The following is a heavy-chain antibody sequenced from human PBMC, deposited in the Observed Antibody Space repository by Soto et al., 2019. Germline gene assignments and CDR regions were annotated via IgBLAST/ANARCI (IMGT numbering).Heavy chain of an antibody. CDR1: GDTSDSFS. D-gene: IGHD6-19*01. CDR2: IIPMFGTG. V-gene: IGHV1-69*01. Sequence: QVQLVQSGAEVKKPGSSVRVSCKASGDTSDSFSISWVRQAPGQGLEWMGGIIPMFGTGNYAQKFQGRLTMTADESTGTSYMDLKSLRSEDTAAYFCARENRDDNSGWYSSSDWFDPWGQGTLVTVSS. CDR3: ARENRDDNSGWYSSSDWFDP. J-gene: IGHJ5*02.